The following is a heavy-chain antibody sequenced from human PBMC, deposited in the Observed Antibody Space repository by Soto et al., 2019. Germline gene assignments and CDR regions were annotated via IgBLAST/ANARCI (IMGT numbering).Heavy chain of an antibody. CDR2: ISYDGSNK. Sequence: GGSLRLSCAASGFTFSSYAMHWVRQAPGKGLEWVAVISYDGSNKYYADSVKGRFTISRDNSKNTLYLQMNSLRAEDTAVYYCAKGSGYYSEPPRGYWGQGTLVTVSS. D-gene: IGHD3-22*01. CDR3: AKGSGYYSEPPRGY. V-gene: IGHV3-30-3*01. J-gene: IGHJ4*02. CDR1: GFTFSSYA.